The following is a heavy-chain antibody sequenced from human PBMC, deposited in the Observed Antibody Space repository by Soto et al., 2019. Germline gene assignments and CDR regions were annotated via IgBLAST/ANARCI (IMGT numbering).Heavy chain of an antibody. V-gene: IGHV3-74*01. CDR3: VRGDGDYYDGNGYLGRH. J-gene: IGHJ4*02. D-gene: IGHD3-22*01. CDR2: IKNDGSGT. CDR1: GFTFSTYW. Sequence: EVQLVQSGGGLVQPGGSLRLSCAASGFTFSTYWMHWVRQAPGKGLVWVSRIKNDGSGTYYVDSVEGRFTISRDNAKNTPYRQLNRLRAEDTAVYYCVRGDGDYYDGNGYLGRHWGQGTLVTVSS.